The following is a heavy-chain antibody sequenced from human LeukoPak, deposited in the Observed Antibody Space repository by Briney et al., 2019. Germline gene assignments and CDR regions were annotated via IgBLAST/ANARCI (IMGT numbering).Heavy chain of an antibody. J-gene: IGHJ4*02. D-gene: IGHD3-3*01. CDR3: AMIYDFWSGYYWGPFDY. CDR2: IYTGDSDT. V-gene: IGHV5-51*01. CDR1: GYSFTSHW. Sequence: GXSLQISCEGSGYSFTSHWIGWVRQLPGKGVEWMGIIYTGDSDTRDSPSFQGQVTISADKSISTAYLQWSSLKASDTAMYYCAMIYDFWSGYYWGPFDYWGQGTLVTVSS.